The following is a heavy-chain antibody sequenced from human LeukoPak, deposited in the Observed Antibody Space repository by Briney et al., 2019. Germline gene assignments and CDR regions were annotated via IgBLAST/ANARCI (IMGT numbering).Heavy chain of an antibody. CDR1: GFTFSSYW. V-gene: IGHV3-74*01. Sequence: GGSLRLSCAASGFTFSSYWMHWVRQAPGKGLVWVSRINSDGSSTTYADSVKGRFTISRDNAKNPLFLQMNSLRVEDTAVYYCARDRGYSTFDYWGQGTLVTVSS. CDR3: ARDRGYSTFDY. J-gene: IGHJ4*02. CDR2: INSDGSST. D-gene: IGHD4-23*01.